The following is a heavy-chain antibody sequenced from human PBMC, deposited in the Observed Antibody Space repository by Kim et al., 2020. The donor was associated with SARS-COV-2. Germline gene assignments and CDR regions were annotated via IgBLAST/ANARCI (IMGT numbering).Heavy chain of an antibody. D-gene: IGHD3-10*01. CDR1: GGSISSYY. Sequence: SETLSLTCTVSGGSISSYYWSWIRQPPGKGLEWIGYIYYSGSTNYNPSLKSRVTISVDTSKNQFSLKLSSVTAADTAVYYCARDHYYGSGSYWKNYYYGMDVWGQGTTVTVSS. CDR2: IYYSGST. J-gene: IGHJ6*02. V-gene: IGHV4-59*01. CDR3: ARDHYYGSGSYWKNYYYGMDV.